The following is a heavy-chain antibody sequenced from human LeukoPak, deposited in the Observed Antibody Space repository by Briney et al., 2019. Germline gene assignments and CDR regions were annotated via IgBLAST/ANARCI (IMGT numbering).Heavy chain of an antibody. J-gene: IGHJ3*02. V-gene: IGHV4-30-2*01. D-gene: IGHD2-2*01. Sequence: PSQTLSLTCTVSGGSISSGGYYWSWIRQPPGKGLEWIGYIYHSGSTYYNPSLKSRVTISVDRSKNQFSLKLSSVTAADTAVYYCATYCSSTSCHPYYAFDIWGQGTMVTVSS. CDR2: IYHSGST. CDR3: ATYCSSTSCHPYYAFDI. CDR1: GGSISSGGYY.